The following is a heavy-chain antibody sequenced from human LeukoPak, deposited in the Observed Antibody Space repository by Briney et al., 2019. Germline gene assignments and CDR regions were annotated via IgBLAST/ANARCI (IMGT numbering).Heavy chain of an antibody. CDR2: VYYSGST. Sequence: SETLSLTCTVSGVSISDYYWSWIRQPPGKGLEWIGYVYYSGSTNYNPSLKSRVTISVDTSKNQFSLKLSSVTAADTAVYYCARNRDGYNGIDYWGQGTLVTVSS. J-gene: IGHJ4*02. CDR3: ARNRDGYNGIDY. V-gene: IGHV4-59*08. CDR1: GVSISDYY. D-gene: IGHD5-24*01.